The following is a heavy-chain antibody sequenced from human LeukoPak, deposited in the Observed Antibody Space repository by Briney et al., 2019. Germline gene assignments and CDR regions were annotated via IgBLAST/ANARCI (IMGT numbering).Heavy chain of an antibody. CDR1: GFTVSSNY. CDR3: ARDRNKENYYGMDV. Sequence: PGGSLRLSCAASGFTVSSNYMSWVRQAPGKGLEWVSVIYSGGSTYYADSVKGRFTISRDNAKNSLYLQMNSLRAEDTAVYYCARDRNKENYYGMDVWGKGTTVTVSS. V-gene: IGHV3-53*01. CDR2: IYSGGST. J-gene: IGHJ6*04. D-gene: IGHD1/OR15-1a*01.